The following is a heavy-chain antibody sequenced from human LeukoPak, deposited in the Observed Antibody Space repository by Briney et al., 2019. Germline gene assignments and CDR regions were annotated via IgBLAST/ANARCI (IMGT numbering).Heavy chain of an antibody. V-gene: IGHV3-30*18. D-gene: IGHD1-14*01. CDR3: AKGRGPLYYYAVDA. CDR2: VSYDGSYE. Sequence: GESLRLSCAASGFLFGNCAMHWFRQAPGKGLEWVATVSYDGSYEFYPDSVKGRFTISRNDSDKTVDLQMSSLRPEDSGVFYCAKGRGPLYYYAVDAWGQGTTVTVSS. J-gene: IGHJ6*02. CDR1: GFLFGNCA.